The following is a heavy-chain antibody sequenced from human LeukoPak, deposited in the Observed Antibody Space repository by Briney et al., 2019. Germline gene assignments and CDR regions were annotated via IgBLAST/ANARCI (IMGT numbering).Heavy chain of an antibody. CDR3: AREYCRGGSCYWFDY. Sequence: ASVKVSCKASGYTFTNNGISWVRQAPGQGLEWMGWIGYNGNTNYAQKLQGRVTMTTDTSTNTAYMELRSLRSDDTAVYYCAREYCRGGSCYWFDYWGQGTLVTVSS. CDR1: GYTFTNNG. D-gene: IGHD2-15*01. J-gene: IGHJ4*02. CDR2: IGYNGNT. V-gene: IGHV1-18*01.